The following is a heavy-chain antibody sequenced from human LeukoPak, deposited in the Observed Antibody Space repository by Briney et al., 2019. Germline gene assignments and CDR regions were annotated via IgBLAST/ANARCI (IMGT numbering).Heavy chain of an antibody. J-gene: IGHJ3*02. CDR2: IRYDGSNK. Sequence: GGSLRLSCAASGLIFNTYVMHWVRQAPGKGLEWLAFIRYDGSNKNYADSVKGRFTISRDNTKNSLYLQMNSLRAEDTAVYYCAKDGGSDPDSFDIWGQGTMVTVSS. CDR1: GLIFNTYV. D-gene: IGHD2-15*01. V-gene: IGHV3-30*02. CDR3: AKDGGSDPDSFDI.